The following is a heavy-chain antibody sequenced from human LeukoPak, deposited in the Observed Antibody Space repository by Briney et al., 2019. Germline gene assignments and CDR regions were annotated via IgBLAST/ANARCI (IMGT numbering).Heavy chain of an antibody. V-gene: IGHV3-48*02. CDR3: ASRDYFDY. CDR1: GFTFSTKS. CDR2: ITADSGTT. Sequence: PGGSLRLSCAVSGFTFSTKSMNWVRQAPGKGLEWVLYITADSGTTYYADSVKGRFTISRDNAKNSLYLQMNSLRDEDTAVYYCASRDYFDYWGQGTLVTVSS. J-gene: IGHJ4*02.